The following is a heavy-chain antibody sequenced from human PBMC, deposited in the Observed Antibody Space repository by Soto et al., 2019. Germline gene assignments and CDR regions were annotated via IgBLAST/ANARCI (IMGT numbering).Heavy chain of an antibody. V-gene: IGHV4-34*01. D-gene: IGHD5-18*01. J-gene: IGHJ4*02. CDR1: GGCVSGYY. Sequence: XAILALAFAVYGGCVSGYYVSWIRQPPGKGLEWIGEINHSGSTNYNPSLKSRVTISVDTSKNQFSLKLSSVTAADTAVYYCASSFRTHVDTAMVYYFDYWGQGTLVTVSS. CDR3: ASSFRTHVDTAMVYYFDY. CDR2: INHSGST.